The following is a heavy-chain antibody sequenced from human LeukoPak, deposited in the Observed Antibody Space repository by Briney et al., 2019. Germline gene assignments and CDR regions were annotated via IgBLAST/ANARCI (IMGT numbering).Heavy chain of an antibody. CDR1: EFTFSSYA. CDR2: ISYDGSNK. V-gene: IGHV3-30*04. CDR3: ARGMDYDILAGPPDY. D-gene: IGHD3-9*01. Sequence: GRSLRLSCAASEFTFSSYAMHWVRQAPGKGLEWVALISYDGSNKEFADSVKGRFTISRDNSKNSLYLQMNSLRGEDTAVYYCARGMDYDILAGPPDYWGQGTLVTVSS. J-gene: IGHJ4*02.